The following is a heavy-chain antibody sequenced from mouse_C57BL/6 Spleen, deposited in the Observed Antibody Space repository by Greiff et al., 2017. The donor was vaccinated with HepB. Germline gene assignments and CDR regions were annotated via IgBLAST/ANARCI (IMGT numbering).Heavy chain of an antibody. V-gene: IGHV1-5*01. CDR3: TRNPNWDRGDYFDY. Sequence: VHVKQSGTVLARPGASVKMSCKTSGYTFTSYWMHWVKQRPGQGLEWIGAIYPGNSDTSYNQKFKGKAKLTAVTSASTAYMELSSLTNEDSAVYYCTRNPNWDRGDYFDYWGQGTTLPVSS. J-gene: IGHJ2*01. CDR2: IYPGNSDT. D-gene: IGHD4-1*02. CDR1: GYTFTSYW.